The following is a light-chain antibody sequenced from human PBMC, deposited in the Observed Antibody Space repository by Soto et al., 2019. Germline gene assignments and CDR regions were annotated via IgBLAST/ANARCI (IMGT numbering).Light chain of an antibody. CDR3: SSYSSTSTPWV. CDR1: SSDVGTYNF. V-gene: IGLV2-14*01. Sequence: QSALTQPASVSGSPGQSITISCTGTSSDVGTYNFVSWYQQHPGKAPKLMIYEVSSRPSGVSNRFSGSKSGNTASLTNSGLQAEDEADYYCSSYSSTSTPWVFGGGTKLTVL. CDR2: EVS. J-gene: IGLJ3*02.